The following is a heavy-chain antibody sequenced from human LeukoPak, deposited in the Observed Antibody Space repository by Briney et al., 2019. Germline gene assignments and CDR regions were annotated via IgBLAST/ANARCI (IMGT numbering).Heavy chain of an antibody. J-gene: IGHJ3*02. CDR1: GGSISSYY. V-gene: IGHV4-4*07. CDR3: ARVVGEYCSSTSCYTIGAFDI. D-gene: IGHD2-2*02. Sequence: SETLSLTCTVSGGSISSYYWSWTRQPAGKGLEWIGRIYTSGSTNYNPSLKSRVTMSVDTSKNQFSLKLSSVTAADTAVYYCARVVGEYCSSTSCYTIGAFDIWGQGTMVTVSS. CDR2: IYTSGST.